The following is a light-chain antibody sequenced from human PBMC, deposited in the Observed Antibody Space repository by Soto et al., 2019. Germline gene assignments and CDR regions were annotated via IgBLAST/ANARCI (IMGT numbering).Light chain of an antibody. CDR1: QTISSW. Sequence: DIQMTQSPSTLSGSVGDRVTITCRASQTISSWLAWYQQKPGKAPKLLIYKASTLKSGVPSRFSGGGSGTEFTLTISILQPDDFATYYCQHYNGYSEAFGQGTKVELK. CDR3: QHYNGYSEA. CDR2: KAS. V-gene: IGKV1-5*03. J-gene: IGKJ1*01.